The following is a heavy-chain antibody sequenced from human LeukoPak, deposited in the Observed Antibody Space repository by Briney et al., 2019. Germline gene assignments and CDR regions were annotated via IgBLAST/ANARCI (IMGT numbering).Heavy chain of an antibody. CDR2: MYHTGST. CDR1: NFSISSGYY. J-gene: IGHJ3*01. Sequence: PSETLSLTCTVSNFSISSGYYWGWIRQTPGKGLEWIAHMYHTGSTHYNPSLKSRVTISLDTSKNHVSLNLGSLTAADTALYYCVRAATGMTSAGIAFDLWGQGTLVSVSS. CDR3: VRAATGMTSAGIAFDL. D-gene: IGHD6-13*01. V-gene: IGHV4-38-2*02.